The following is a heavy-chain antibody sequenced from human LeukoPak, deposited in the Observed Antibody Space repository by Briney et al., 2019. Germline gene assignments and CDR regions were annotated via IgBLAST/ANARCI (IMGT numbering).Heavy chain of an antibody. D-gene: IGHD1-26*01. V-gene: IGHV4-39*07. CDR1: GGSISSSSYY. Sequence: PSETLSLTCTVSGGSISSSSYYWGWIRQPPGKGLEWIGSIYYSGSTYYNPSLKSRVTISVDTSKNQFSLKLSSVTAADTAVYYCAREGRIVGATVDAFDIWGQGTMVTVSS. J-gene: IGHJ3*02. CDR2: IYYSGST. CDR3: AREGRIVGATVDAFDI.